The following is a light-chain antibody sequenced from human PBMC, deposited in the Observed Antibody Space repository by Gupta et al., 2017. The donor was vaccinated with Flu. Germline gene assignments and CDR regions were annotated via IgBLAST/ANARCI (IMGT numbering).Light chain of an antibody. CDR2: SNN. V-gene: IGLV1-44*01. Sequence: QSVLTQPPSASGTPGQRVTISCSGSSSNIGSNTVNWYQQLPGTAPKLLIYSNNQRPSGVPDRFSCSKSGTSASLAICGLQSEDEADYYCAAWDDSLNGSYVFGTGTKVTVL. CDR1: SSNIGSNT. J-gene: IGLJ1*01. CDR3: AAWDDSLNGSYV.